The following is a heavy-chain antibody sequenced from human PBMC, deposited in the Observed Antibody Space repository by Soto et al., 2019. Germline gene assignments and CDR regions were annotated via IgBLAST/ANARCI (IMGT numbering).Heavy chain of an antibody. J-gene: IGHJ4*02. CDR3: TRLDTGPNNRGTAFDS. D-gene: IGHD5-18*01. CDR1: GGMSVNHAGY. Sequence: SATLCLTCTVAGGMSVNHAGYWVWIHQSPGRGLEWIGSILYTGSTYYNPSLRSRVSMSVDTSKNLFSLSLMSVTAADTGLYFCTRLDTGPNNRGTAFDSWVQGTQVTVSS. CDR2: ILYTGST. V-gene: IGHV4-39*02.